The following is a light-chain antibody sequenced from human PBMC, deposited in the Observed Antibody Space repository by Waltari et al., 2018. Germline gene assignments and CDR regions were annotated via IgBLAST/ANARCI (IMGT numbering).Light chain of an antibody. J-gene: IGLJ7*01. CDR3: GTWDSSLSGAV. Sequence: QSVLTQPPAVSAAPGPRAPHACSGGTSNIGNNYVPWHRQFPGTAPKLLIYENTERPSGIPGRFSGAKSGTSATLDITGLQAGDEADYYCGTWDSSLSGAVFGGGTHLTVL. CDR1: TSNIGNNY. CDR2: ENT. V-gene: IGLV1-51*02.